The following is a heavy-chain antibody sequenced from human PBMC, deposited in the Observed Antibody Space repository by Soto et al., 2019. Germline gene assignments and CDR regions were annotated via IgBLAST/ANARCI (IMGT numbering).Heavy chain of an antibody. V-gene: IGHV1-69*13. CDR2: IIPIFGTA. J-gene: IGHJ6*02. CDR3: AREGHSGYDYARANYYYGMDV. D-gene: IGHD5-12*01. CDR1: GGTFSSYA. Sequence: ASVKVSCKASGGTFSSYAISWVRQAPGQGLEWMGGIIPIFGTANYAQKFQGRVTITADESTSTAYMELSSLRSEDTAVYYCAREGHSGYDYARANYYYGMDVWGQGTTVTVSS.